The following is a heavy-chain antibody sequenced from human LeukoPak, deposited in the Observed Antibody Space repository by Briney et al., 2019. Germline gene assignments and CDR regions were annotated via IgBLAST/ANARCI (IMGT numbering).Heavy chain of an antibody. Sequence: ASVKVSCKASGYTFTSYYMHWVRQAPGQGLEWMGIINPSGGSTSYAQKFQGRVTMTRDTSTSTVYMELSSLRSEDTAVYYCVFGYDFWSGYYTGASSTEPSSDYWGQGTLVTVSS. D-gene: IGHD3-3*01. CDR3: VFGYDFWSGYYTGASSTEPSSDY. J-gene: IGHJ4*02. CDR1: GYTFTSYY. V-gene: IGHV1-46*01. CDR2: INPSGGST.